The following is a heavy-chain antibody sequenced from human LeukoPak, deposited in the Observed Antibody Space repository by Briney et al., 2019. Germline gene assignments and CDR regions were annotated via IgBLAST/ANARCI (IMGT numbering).Heavy chain of an antibody. CDR1: GFTVSSNY. Sequence: LAGGSLRLSCAASGFTVSSNYMSWVRQAPGKGLEWVSVIYSGGSTYYADSVKGRFTISRDNSKNTLYLQMNSLRAEDTAVYYCARGGYSSSRTGFDYWGQGTLVTVSS. D-gene: IGHD6-13*01. CDR3: ARGGYSSSRTGFDY. V-gene: IGHV3-53*01. J-gene: IGHJ4*02. CDR2: IYSGGST.